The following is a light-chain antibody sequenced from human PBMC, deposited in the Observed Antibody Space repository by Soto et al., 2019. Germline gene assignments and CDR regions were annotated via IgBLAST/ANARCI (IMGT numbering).Light chain of an antibody. J-gene: IGKJ1*01. CDR3: QQYNNWWT. CDR1: QSVSSN. Sequence: EIVMNQSPATVSVSPGERATLYCRASQSVSSNLAWYQQKPGQAPRLLIYGASTRATGIPARFSGSGSGTEFTLTISSLQSEDFAVYYCQQYNNWWTFGQGTKVDIK. CDR2: GAS. V-gene: IGKV3-15*01.